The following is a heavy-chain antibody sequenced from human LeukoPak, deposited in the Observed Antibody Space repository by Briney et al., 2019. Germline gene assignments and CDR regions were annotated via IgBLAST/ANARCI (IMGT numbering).Heavy chain of an antibody. V-gene: IGHV3-23*01. CDR2: ISASGGST. Sequence: GGSLRLSCAASGFTFSSSAMSWVRQVPGKGLEWVSGISASGGSTYYADSVRGRFTISRDNSKNTLYVQMNSLRDEDTAVYYCARVGYDSSGYYYVMWNYYYGMDVWGQRTTVTVSS. D-gene: IGHD3-22*01. CDR1: GFTFSSSA. CDR3: ARVGYDSSGYYYVMWNYYYGMDV. J-gene: IGHJ6*02.